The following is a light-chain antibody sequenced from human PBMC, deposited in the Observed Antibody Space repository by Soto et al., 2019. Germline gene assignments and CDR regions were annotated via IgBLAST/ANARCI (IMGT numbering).Light chain of an antibody. J-gene: IGKJ1*01. Sequence: DIQMTQSPSTLSASVGDRVTITCRASQSISSWLAWDQQKPGKAPKLLIYKASSLESGVPSRFSGSGSGTEFTLTISSLQPDDFATYYCQEFSTYTYAFGQRTRVEIK. CDR3: QEFSTYTYA. V-gene: IGKV1-5*03. CDR2: KAS. CDR1: QSISSW.